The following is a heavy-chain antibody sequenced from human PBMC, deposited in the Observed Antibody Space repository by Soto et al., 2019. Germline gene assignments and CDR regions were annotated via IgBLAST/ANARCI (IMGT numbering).Heavy chain of an antibody. V-gene: IGHV3-33*01. Sequence: LRLSCAASGFTFSSYGMHWVRQAPGKGLEWVAVIWYDGSNKYYADSVKGRFTISRDNSKNTLYLQMNSLRAEDTAVYYCARGGYSYGEFDYWGQGTLVTVSS. CDR1: GFTFSSYG. J-gene: IGHJ4*02. D-gene: IGHD5-18*01. CDR2: IWYDGSNK. CDR3: ARGGYSYGEFDY.